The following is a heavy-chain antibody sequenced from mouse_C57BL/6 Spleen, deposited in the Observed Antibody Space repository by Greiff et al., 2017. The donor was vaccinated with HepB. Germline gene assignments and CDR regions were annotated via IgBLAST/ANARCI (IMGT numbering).Heavy chain of an antibody. CDR2: ISYDGSN. D-gene: IGHD4-1*01. V-gene: IGHV3-6*01. J-gene: IGHJ3*01. CDR3: ARVHPNSFSY. CDR1: GYSITSGYY. Sequence: DVQLQESGPGLVKPSQSLSLTCSVTGYSITSGYYWNWIRQFPGNKLEWMGYISYDGSNNYNPSLKNRISITRDTSKNQFFLKLNSVTTGDPATYYCARVHPNSFSYWGQGTLVTVSA.